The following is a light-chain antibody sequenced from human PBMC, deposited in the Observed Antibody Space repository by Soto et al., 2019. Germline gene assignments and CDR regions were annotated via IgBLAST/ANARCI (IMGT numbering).Light chain of an antibody. Sequence: QSALTQPRSVSGSPGQSVTISCTGTSSDVGGYNYVSWYQQHPGKAPKLMIYEVSNRPSGVSNRFSGSKSGNTASLTISGLQAEDEADYYCSSYTSSSTAHVVFGGGTKLTVL. CDR3: SSYTSSSTAHVV. CDR2: EVS. V-gene: IGLV2-14*01. J-gene: IGLJ2*01. CDR1: SSDVGGYNY.